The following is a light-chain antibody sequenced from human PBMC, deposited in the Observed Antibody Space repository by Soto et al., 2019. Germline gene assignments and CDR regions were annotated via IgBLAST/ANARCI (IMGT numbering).Light chain of an antibody. Sequence: EIVLTQSPGTLSLSPGERATLSCRASQSLYNSFLAWYQQKPAQTPRLLINAVSNRATGVPDRFSGSGSGTDFTLTISRLEPEDFAVYYCQQYGSPPHTFGQGTKVEI. CDR1: QSLYNSF. CDR2: AVS. J-gene: IGKJ2*01. CDR3: QQYGSPPHT. V-gene: IGKV3-20*01.